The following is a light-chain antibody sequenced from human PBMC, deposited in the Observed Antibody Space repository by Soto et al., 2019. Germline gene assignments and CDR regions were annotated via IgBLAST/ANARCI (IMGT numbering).Light chain of an antibody. CDR1: SSDVGIYNL. Sequence: QSALTQPASVSGSPGQSITISCTATSSDVGIYNLLSWYQQHPGKAPKLIIYEATKRPSGVSYRFSGSKSGNTASLTISGLQAEDEADYHCCSYASSGTHVVFGGGTKVTVL. V-gene: IGLV2-23*01. J-gene: IGLJ2*01. CDR3: CSYASSGTHVV. CDR2: EAT.